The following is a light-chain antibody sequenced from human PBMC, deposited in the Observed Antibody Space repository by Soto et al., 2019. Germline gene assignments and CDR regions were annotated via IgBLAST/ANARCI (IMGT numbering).Light chain of an antibody. CDR2: EVT. J-gene: IGLJ3*02. Sequence: QSVLTQPPSASGSPGQSVTISCTGTSTDVGGYNSVSWYQHHPGKAPKLMVYEVTKRPSGVPDRFSGSKSGNTASLTVSGLQAEDEADYYCTSYAGSDMGVFGGGTKVTVL. CDR1: STDVGGYNS. V-gene: IGLV2-8*01. CDR3: TSYAGSDMGV.